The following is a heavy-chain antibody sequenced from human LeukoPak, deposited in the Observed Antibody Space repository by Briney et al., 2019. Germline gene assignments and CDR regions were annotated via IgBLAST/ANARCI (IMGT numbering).Heavy chain of an antibody. CDR1: GDSVSSNSAA. Sequence: SQTLSLTCAISGDSVSSNSAAWNWVRQSPSRGLEWLGRTYYRSKWYNNYALSVKSRITIKPDTSKNQFSLQLNSVTPEDTAVYCCARLSSGAGGDFDCWGQGTLVTVSS. J-gene: IGHJ4*02. D-gene: IGHD6-19*01. V-gene: IGHV6-1*01. CDR3: ARLSSGAGGDFDC. CDR2: TYYRSKWYN.